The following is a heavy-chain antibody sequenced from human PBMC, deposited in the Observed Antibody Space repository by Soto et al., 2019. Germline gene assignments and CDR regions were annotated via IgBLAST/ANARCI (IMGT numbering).Heavy chain of an antibody. CDR2: ISAYNGNT. D-gene: IGHD6-19*01. V-gene: IGHV1-18*01. Sequence: ASVKVSCKASGYTFTSYGISWVRQAPGQGLEWMGWISAYNGNTNYAQKLQGRVTMTTDTSTSTAYMELRSLRSDDTAVYYCARDVAGLSPWDAFDIWGQGTMVTVSS. CDR3: ARDVAGLSPWDAFDI. CDR1: GYTFTSYG. J-gene: IGHJ3*02.